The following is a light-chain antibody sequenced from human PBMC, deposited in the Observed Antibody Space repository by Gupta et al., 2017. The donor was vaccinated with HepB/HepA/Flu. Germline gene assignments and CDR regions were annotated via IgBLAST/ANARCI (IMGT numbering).Light chain of an antibody. CDR1: SGNIASNH. J-gene: IGLJ3*02. CDR3: QCFESNILWV. V-gene: IGLV6-57*03. CDR2: EDN. Sequence: FMLTQPRSVSESPGRTVTISCTRSSGNIASNHVQWYQHRPGSAPTTVIYEDNQSHSGVSDRFSGSIDSSSNSASLTISGQKTEDEADYYCQCFESNILWVFGGGTKLTVL.